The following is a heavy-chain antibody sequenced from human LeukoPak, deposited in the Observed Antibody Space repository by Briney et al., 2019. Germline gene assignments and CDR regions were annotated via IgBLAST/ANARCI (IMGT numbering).Heavy chain of an antibody. V-gene: IGHV3-30*03. Sequence: GRSLRLSCAASGFTFSTYGMHWVRQAPGKGLEWVAVISYDGSNKYYADSVKGRFTISRDNSKNTLYLQMNSLRAEDTAVYYCARELGGVTDYWGQGTLVTVSS. D-gene: IGHD3-16*01. CDR2: ISYDGSNK. J-gene: IGHJ4*02. CDR1: GFTFSTYG. CDR3: ARELGGVTDY.